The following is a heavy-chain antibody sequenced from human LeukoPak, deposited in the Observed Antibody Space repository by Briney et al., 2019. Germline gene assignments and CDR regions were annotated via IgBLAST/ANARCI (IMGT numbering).Heavy chain of an antibody. J-gene: IGHJ3*02. CDR1: GGSISSGDYY. D-gene: IGHD2-2*01. CDR3: ARESLVVDDAFDI. CDR2: TYYSGST. Sequence: PSETLSLTCTVSGGSISSGDYYWSWIRQPPGKGLEWIGYTYYSGSTYYNPSLKSRVTISVDTSKNQFSLKLSSVTAADTAVYYCARESLVVDDAFDIWGQGTMVTVSS. V-gene: IGHV4-30-4*08.